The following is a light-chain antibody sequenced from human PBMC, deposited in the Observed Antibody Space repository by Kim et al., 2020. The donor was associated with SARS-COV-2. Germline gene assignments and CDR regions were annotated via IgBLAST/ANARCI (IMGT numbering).Light chain of an antibody. CDR1: QSVGSN. CDR2: GAS. J-gene: IGKJ2*01. Sequence: EIVMMQSPATLSVSPGERATLSCRASQSVGSNLAWYQQKSGQAPRLLIYGASTRATGIPARFSGSGSGTEFTLTISSLQSEDSAVYYCQQYNNWYIFGQGTKLEI. V-gene: IGKV3-15*01. CDR3: QQYNNWYI.